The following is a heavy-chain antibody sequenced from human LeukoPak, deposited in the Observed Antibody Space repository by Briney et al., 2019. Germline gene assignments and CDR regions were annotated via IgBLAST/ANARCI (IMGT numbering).Heavy chain of an antibody. V-gene: IGHV3-30*18. CDR1: GFTFSSYG. J-gene: IGHJ4*02. Sequence: GGSLRLSCAASGFTFSSYGMHWVRQAPGKGLEWVAVISYDGSNKYYADSVKGRFTISRDNSKNTLYLQMNSLRAEDTAVYYCAKDTAGYDSSGQVDYWGQGTLVTVSS. D-gene: IGHD3-22*01. CDR2: ISYDGSNK. CDR3: AKDTAGYDSSGQVDY.